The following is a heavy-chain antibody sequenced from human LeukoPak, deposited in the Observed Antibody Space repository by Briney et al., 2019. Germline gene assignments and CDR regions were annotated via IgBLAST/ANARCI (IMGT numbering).Heavy chain of an antibody. D-gene: IGHD2-21*02. J-gene: IGHJ6*03. V-gene: IGHV3-21*01. Sequence: GGSLRLSCAASGFTFSSYSMNWVRQAPGKGLEWVSSISSSSSYIYYADSVKGRFTISRDNAKNSLYLQMNSLRAEDTAVYYCARCNSDCQEFYYYMDVWGRGTTVTVSS. CDR1: GFTFSSYS. CDR3: ARCNSDCQEFYYYMDV. CDR2: ISSSSSYI.